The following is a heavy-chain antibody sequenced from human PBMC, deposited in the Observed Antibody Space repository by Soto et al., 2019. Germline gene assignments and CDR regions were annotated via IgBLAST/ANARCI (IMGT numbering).Heavy chain of an antibody. CDR1: GFTFSSYA. V-gene: IGHV3-23*01. J-gene: IGHJ6*02. Sequence: GGSLRLSCAASGFTFSSYAMSWVRQAPGKGLEWVSAISGSGGSTYYADSVKGRFTISRDNSKNTLYLQMNSLRAEDTAVYYCAKREKRVVAATYYYYYGMDVWGQGTTVTVSS. CDR2: ISGSGGST. D-gene: IGHD2-15*01. CDR3: AKREKRVVAATYYYYYGMDV.